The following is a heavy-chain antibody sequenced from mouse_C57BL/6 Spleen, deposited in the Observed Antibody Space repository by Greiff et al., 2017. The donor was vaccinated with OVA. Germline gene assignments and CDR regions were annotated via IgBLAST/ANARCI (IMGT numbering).Heavy chain of an antibody. Sequence: QVQLKQSGAELVKPGASVKLSCKASGYTFTEYTIHWVKQRSGQGLEWIGWFYPGSGSIKYNEKFKDKATLTADKSSSTVYMELSRLTSEDSAVYFCARHEEEIYYDYAGYAMDYWGQGTSVTVSS. V-gene: IGHV1-62-2*01. J-gene: IGHJ4*01. CDR3: ARHEEEIYYDYAGYAMDY. CDR2: FYPGSGSI. D-gene: IGHD2-4*01. CDR1: GYTFTEYT.